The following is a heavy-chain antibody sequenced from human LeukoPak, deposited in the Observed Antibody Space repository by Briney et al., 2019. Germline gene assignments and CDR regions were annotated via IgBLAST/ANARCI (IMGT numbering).Heavy chain of an antibody. CDR3: AKDLRSSRFDP. CDR2: ISGSGTAT. D-gene: IGHD6-13*01. Sequence: GGSLRLSCAASGFTFNTYTMNWVRQAPGKGLEWVSGISGSGTATYYADSVKGRFTISRDNSENTLLLQMNSLRVEDTAVYYCAKDLRSSRFDPWGQGTRVIVSS. V-gene: IGHV3-23*01. CDR1: GFTFNTYT. J-gene: IGHJ5*02.